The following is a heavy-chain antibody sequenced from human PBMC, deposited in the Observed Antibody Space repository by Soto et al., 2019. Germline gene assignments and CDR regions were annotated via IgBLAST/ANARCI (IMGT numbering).Heavy chain of an antibody. D-gene: IGHD3-22*01. J-gene: IGHJ4*02. CDR2: ISSSSSYM. CDR3: ARDTGYYDSSGYFDY. V-gene: IGHV3-21*04. CDR1: GFSFSSYS. Sequence: LRLSCAASGFSFSSYSMNWVRQAPGKGLEWVSYISSSSSYMDSIESVKGRFTISRDNAKNSLYLQMNSLRSEDTAVYYCARDTGYYDSSGYFDYWGQGTLVTVSS.